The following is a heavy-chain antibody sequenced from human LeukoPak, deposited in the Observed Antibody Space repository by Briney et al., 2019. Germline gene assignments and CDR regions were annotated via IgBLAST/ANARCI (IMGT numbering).Heavy chain of an antibody. CDR2: IYYSGST. Sequence: SETLSLTCTVSGGSISSGDYYWSWIRQPPGKGLEWIGYIYYSGSTNYNPSLKSRVTISVDTSKNQFSLKLSSVTTADTAVYYCARGLYDSSGYYRDDAFDIWGQGTMVTVSS. CDR3: ARGLYDSSGYYRDDAFDI. CDR1: GGSISSGDYY. D-gene: IGHD3-22*01. J-gene: IGHJ3*02. V-gene: IGHV4-61*08.